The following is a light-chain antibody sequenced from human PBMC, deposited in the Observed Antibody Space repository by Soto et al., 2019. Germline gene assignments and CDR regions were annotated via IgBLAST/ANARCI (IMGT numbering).Light chain of an antibody. J-gene: IGLJ1*01. Sequence: QSALTQPASVSGSPGQSITISCTGTSSDVGGYNYVSWYQQHPGKAPKLMIYDVSNRPSGVSNRFAGSKSGNTASLTSSGLQAEDESDYYCSSYTRSSTLGVFGTGTKLTVL. CDR3: SSYTRSSTLGV. CDR2: DVS. V-gene: IGLV2-14*01. CDR1: SSDVGGYNY.